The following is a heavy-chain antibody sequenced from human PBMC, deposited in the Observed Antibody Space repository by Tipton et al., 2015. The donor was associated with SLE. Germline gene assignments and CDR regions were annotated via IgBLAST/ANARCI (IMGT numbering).Heavy chain of an antibody. CDR2: IYYSGST. V-gene: IGHV4-59*01. CDR3: AREWGNRGGFDY. Sequence: TLSLTCTVSGGSISSYYWSWIRQPPGKGLEWIGYIYYSGSTNYNPSLKSRVTISVDTSKNQFSLKLSPVTAADTAVYYCAREWGNRGGFDYWGQGTLVTVSS. J-gene: IGHJ4*02. D-gene: IGHD3-16*01. CDR1: GGSISSYY.